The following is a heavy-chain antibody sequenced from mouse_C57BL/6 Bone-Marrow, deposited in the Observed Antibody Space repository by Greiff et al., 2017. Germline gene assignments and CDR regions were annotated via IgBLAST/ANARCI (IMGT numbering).Heavy chain of an antibody. Sequence: QVQLQQPGTELVQPGASVKLSCKASGYTFTSYWMHWVQPRPGQGLEWIGNINPSNGGTNYNEKFKSKATLTSDKSSSTAYMQLSSLTSEDSAVYYCARSPYGNYSYWYFEVGGTGTTVTVSS. CDR3: ARSPYGNYSYWYFEV. CDR2: INPSNGGT. D-gene: IGHD2-1*01. J-gene: IGHJ1*03. V-gene: IGHV1-53*01. CDR1: GYTFTSYW.